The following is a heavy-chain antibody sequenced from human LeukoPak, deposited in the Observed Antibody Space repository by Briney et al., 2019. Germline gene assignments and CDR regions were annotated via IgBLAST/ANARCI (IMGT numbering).Heavy chain of an antibody. CDR2: INPNSGGT. CDR3: ARAPPYGSGYRY. V-gene: IGHV1-2*02. CDR1: GYTFTGYY. D-gene: IGHD3-22*01. J-gene: IGHJ4*02. Sequence: GASVKVSCKASGYTFTGYYMHWVRPAPGQGPEWMGWINPNSGGTNYAQKFQGRVTMTRDTSISTAYMELSRLRSDDTAVYYCARAPPYGSGYRYWGQGTLVTVSS.